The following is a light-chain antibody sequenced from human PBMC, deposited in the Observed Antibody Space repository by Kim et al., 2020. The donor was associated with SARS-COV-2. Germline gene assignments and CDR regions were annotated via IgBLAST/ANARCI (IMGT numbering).Light chain of an antibody. V-gene: IGKV3-11*01. CDR2: DAS. Sequence: LSPGERDTLSCRASQSVSRNLVWFQHKPGQAPRLLIFDASNRATGIPARFSGSGSGTDFTLTITSLEPEDFAVYYCLQRGNWPLTFGQGTKVDIK. CDR1: QSVSRN. CDR3: LQRGNWPLT. J-gene: IGKJ1*01.